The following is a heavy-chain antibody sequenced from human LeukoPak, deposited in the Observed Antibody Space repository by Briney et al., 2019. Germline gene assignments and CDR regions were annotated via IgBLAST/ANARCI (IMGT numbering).Heavy chain of an antibody. J-gene: IGHJ6*04. CDR2: ISSSGSTI. V-gene: IGHV3-48*03. D-gene: IGHD3-10*02. CDR1: GFTFSSFE. Sequence: PGGSLRLSWAASGFTFSSFEMNWVRQAQGKGLEWVSYISSSGSTIYYAESVKGRFTISRDNAKNSLYLQMNSLRAEDTAVYYCAELGITMIGGVWGKGTTVTISS. CDR3: AELGITMIGGV.